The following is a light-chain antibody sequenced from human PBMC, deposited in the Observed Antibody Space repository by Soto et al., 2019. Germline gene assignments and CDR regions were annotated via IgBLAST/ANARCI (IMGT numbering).Light chain of an antibody. CDR3: QQSYTTPPT. V-gene: IGKV1-33*01. J-gene: IGKJ4*01. CDR1: QGIRNF. Sequence: DIQMTQSPSSLSASVGDRVTITCQASQGIRNFLNWYQKKPGRAPKLLIYDASNLERGVPSRFSGSGSGTYFTFTISSLQPEDFATYYCQQSYTTPPTLGGGTKVDIK. CDR2: DAS.